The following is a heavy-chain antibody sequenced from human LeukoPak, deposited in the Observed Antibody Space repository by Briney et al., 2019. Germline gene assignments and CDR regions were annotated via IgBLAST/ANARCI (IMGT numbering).Heavy chain of an antibody. J-gene: IGHJ4*02. CDR2: IYYSGST. Sequence: SQTLSLTCTVSGGSISSGGYYWSWIRQHPGKGLEWIGYIYYSGSTYYNPSLKSRVTISVDMSKNQFSLKLSSVTAADTAVYYCARSFIAAATYDYWGQGTLVTVSS. CDR3: ARSFIAAATYDY. CDR1: GGSISSGGYY. D-gene: IGHD6-13*01. V-gene: IGHV4-31*03.